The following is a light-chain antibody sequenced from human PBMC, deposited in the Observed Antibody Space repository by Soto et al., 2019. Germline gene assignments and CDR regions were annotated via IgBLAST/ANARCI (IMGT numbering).Light chain of an antibody. J-gene: IGKJ1*01. CDR2: AVS. CDR1: QSISTY. CDR3: QHSYGTPRT. V-gene: IGKV1-39*01. Sequence: DIQMTQSPSSLSASVGDRVTITCRASQSISTYLNLYQHKPGKAPKVLIYAVSSLQSGVPSRFSGSGSGTDFTLTITSLQPEDSATYYCQHSYGTPRTFGQGTKVDIK.